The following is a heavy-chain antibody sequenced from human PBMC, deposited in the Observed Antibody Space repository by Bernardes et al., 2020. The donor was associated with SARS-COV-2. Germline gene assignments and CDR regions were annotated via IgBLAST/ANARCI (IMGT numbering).Heavy chain of an antibody. J-gene: IGHJ3*02. CDR3: ARGGNYDAFDI. Sequence: SETLSLTCTVSGGSISCYYWSWIRQPPGQGLAWIGFIYDSGHTRSNPSLESRVTTSVNTSNNQFSLSLSSVTAADTAVYFCARGGNYDAFDIWGQGTMVTVAS. D-gene: IGHD1-26*01. V-gene: IGHV4-59*01. CDR2: IYDSGHT. CDR1: GGSISCYY.